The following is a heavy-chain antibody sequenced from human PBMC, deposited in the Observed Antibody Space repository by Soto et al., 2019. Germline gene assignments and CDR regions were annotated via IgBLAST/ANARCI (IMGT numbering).Heavy chain of an antibody. Sequence: SQTLSLTCAIAWDSVSGNSAARNWIRQSPSRGLQWLGRTYYRSEWYNDYAVSVKSRITVTPDTSKNQFSLHLNSVTPEDTAVYYCAREFPEYERSDGYFDYLGRFALVAICS. V-gene: IGHV6-1*01. CDR3: AREFPEYERSDGYFDY. J-gene: IGHJ4*02. D-gene: IGHD2-2*01. CDR2: TYYRSEWYN. CDR1: WDSVSGNSAA.